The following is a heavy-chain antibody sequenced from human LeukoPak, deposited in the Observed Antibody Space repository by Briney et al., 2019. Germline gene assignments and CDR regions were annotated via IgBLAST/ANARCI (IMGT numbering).Heavy chain of an antibody. J-gene: IGHJ3*02. D-gene: IGHD6-13*01. Sequence: SETLSLTCTVSGGSISSYYWSWIRQPPGKGLEWIGYIYYSGSTNYNPSLKSRVTISVDTSKNQFSLKLSSVTAADTAVYYCARVGSWSNAFDIWGQGTMVTVSS. V-gene: IGHV4-59*12. CDR2: IYYSGST. CDR3: ARVGSWSNAFDI. CDR1: GGSISSYY.